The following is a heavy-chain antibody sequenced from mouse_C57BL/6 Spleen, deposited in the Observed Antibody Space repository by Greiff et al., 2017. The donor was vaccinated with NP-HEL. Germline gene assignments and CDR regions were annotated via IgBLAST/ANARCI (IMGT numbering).Heavy chain of an antibody. Sequence: QVQLQQSGAELVRPGASVTLSCKASGYTFTDYEMHWVKQTPVHGLEWIGAIDPETGGTAYNQKFKGKAILTAYKSSSTAYMELRSLTSEDSAVYYCTRYGKGYFDYWGQGTTLTVSS. D-gene: IGHD2-1*01. CDR1: GYTFTDYE. CDR3: TRYGKGYFDY. CDR2: IDPETGGT. V-gene: IGHV1-15*01. J-gene: IGHJ2*01.